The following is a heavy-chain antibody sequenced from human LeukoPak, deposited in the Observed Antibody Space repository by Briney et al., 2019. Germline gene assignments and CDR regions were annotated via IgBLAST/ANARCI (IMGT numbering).Heavy chain of an antibody. CDR2: IKEDGSET. J-gene: IGHJ4*02. CDR1: GFIFKKYW. D-gene: IGHD5-24*01. CDR3: ARETPRRGETRDGYR. V-gene: IGHV3-7*01. Sequence: GGSLRLSCAASGFIFKKYWMNWARQVPGKGLECLANIKEDGSETYYADSVKGRFTISRDNPKNLLFLQINSLRVEDTAVYYCARETPRRGETRDGYRWGQGTVVTVSS.